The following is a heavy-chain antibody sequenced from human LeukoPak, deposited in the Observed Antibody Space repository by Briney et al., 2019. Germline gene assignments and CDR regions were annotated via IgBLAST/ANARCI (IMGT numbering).Heavy chain of an antibody. D-gene: IGHD2-21*02. V-gene: IGHV3-33*06. Sequence: GGSLRLSCAASGFTFSSYGMHWVRQAPGKGLEWVAVIWYDGSNKYYADSVKGRFTISRANSKNTLYLQMNSLRAEDTAVYYCAKVMLAYCGGDCTLDAFDIWGQGTMATVSS. CDR2: IWYDGSNK. J-gene: IGHJ3*02. CDR3: AKVMLAYCGGDCTLDAFDI. CDR1: GFTFSSYG.